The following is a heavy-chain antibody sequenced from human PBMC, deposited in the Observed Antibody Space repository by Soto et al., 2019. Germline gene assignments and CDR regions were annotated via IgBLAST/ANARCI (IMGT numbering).Heavy chain of an antibody. D-gene: IGHD7-27*01. CDR3: AKNWNWGSLVH. CDR1: GDSISTDY. CDR2: IYYGGSA. V-gene: IGHV4-59*08. Sequence: QVHLQESGPGLVKPSETLSLTCTVSGDSISTDYWSWIRQSPGKGLEWIGFIYYGGSANYNPSLKRGVTISVDPPKDQFSLKLSSVTAADTAVYYCAKNWNWGSLVHWGQGTLVTVSS. J-gene: IGHJ4*02.